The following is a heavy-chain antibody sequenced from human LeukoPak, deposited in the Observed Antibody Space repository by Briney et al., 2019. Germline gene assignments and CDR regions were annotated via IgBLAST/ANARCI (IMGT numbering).Heavy chain of an antibody. CDR3: AKPSFGLYGGYDY. D-gene: IGHD4-17*01. Sequence: GGSLRLSCAASGFTFSSYAMSWVRQAPGKGLEWVSAISGSGGSTYYADSVRGRFTISRDNSKNTLYLQMSSLRAEDTALYYCAKPSFGLYGGYDYWGQGTLVTVSS. J-gene: IGHJ4*02. CDR2: ISGSGGST. V-gene: IGHV3-23*01. CDR1: GFTFSSYA.